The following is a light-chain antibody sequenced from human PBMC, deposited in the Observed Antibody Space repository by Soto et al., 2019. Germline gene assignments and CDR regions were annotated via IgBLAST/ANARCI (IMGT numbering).Light chain of an antibody. CDR1: QSISSW. V-gene: IGKV1-5*01. J-gene: IGKJ1*01. CDR3: QQYTTYWT. Sequence: DIQITQSPSNLSASVGDRVTITCRARQSISSWLAWYQQKPGRAPKLLIYDASTLESGVPSRFSGSGSGTAFTLTISSLQPDYSATYYCQQYTTYWTFGQGTKVEI. CDR2: DAS.